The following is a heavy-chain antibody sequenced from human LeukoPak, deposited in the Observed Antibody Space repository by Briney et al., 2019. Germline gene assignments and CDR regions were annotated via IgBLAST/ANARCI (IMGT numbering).Heavy chain of an antibody. CDR3: ARRRAVTRVGIFFDY. Sequence: PSETLSHTCTVSGGSISSSSYYWGWIRQPPGKGLEWIGSIYYSGSTYYNPSLKSRVTISVDTSKNQFSLKLSSVTAADTAVYYCARRRAVTRVGIFFDYWGQGTLVTVSP. CDR2: IYYSGST. J-gene: IGHJ4*02. D-gene: IGHD2-15*01. V-gene: IGHV4-39*01. CDR1: GGSISSSSYY.